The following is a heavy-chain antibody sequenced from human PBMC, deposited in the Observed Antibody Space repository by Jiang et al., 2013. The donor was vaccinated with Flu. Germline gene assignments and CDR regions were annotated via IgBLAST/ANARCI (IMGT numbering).Heavy chain of an antibody. Sequence: CKGSGYSFSNYWIGWVRQMPGKGLEWMGIIYPGDSDTKHSPSFQGQVTISADKSISTAYLQWSSLKASDTAMYYCVRHQMAVAGIIDYWGRGTLVTVSS. CDR1: GYSFSNYW. J-gene: IGHJ4*02. V-gene: IGHV5-51*01. CDR3: VRHQMAVAGIIDY. CDR2: IYPGDSDT. D-gene: IGHD6-19*01.